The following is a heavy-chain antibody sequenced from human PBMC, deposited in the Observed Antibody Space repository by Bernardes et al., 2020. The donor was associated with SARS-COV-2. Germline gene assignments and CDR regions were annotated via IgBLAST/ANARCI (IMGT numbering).Heavy chain of an antibody. V-gene: IGHV4-31*03. J-gene: IGHJ6*02. CDR1: GDSISSGGFY. Sequence: TLSLTCTVSGDSISSGGFYWSWIRQHPGKGLEWIGYIYYSGNTYYNPSLKSRVSISIDTSENQFSLKLSSVTAADTAVYYCARVGIAVVVMDVWGQGTTVTVSS. D-gene: IGHD2-2*01. CDR2: IYYSGNT. CDR3: ARVGIAVVVMDV.